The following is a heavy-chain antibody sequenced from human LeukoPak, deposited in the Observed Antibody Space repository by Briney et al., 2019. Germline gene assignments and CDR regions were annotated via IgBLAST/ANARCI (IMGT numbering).Heavy chain of an antibody. D-gene: IGHD6-19*01. CDR1: GYTFTSYG. CDR3: ARGVYSSGLYYFDY. J-gene: IGHJ4*02. V-gene: IGHV1-18*01. Sequence: GASVKVSCKASGYTFTSYGISWVRQAPGQGLEWMGWISAYNGNTNYAPKLQGRVTMTTDTSTSTAYMELRSLRSDDTAVYYCARGVYSSGLYYFDYWGQGTLVTVSS. CDR2: ISAYNGNT.